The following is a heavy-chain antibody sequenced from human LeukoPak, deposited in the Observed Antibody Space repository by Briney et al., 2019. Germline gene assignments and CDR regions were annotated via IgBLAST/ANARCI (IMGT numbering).Heavy chain of an antibody. J-gene: IGHJ5*02. CDR1: GGSISSSSYY. D-gene: IGHD3-22*01. Sequence: SETLSLTCTVSGGSISSSSYYWGWIRQPPGKGLEWIGSIYYSGSTYYNPSLKRRVTISVDTSKNQFSLKLSSVTAADTAVYYCARDYYDSSGYYYIVRWFDPWGQGTLVTVSS. V-gene: IGHV4-39*07. CDR3: ARDYYDSSGYYYIVRWFDP. CDR2: IYYSGST.